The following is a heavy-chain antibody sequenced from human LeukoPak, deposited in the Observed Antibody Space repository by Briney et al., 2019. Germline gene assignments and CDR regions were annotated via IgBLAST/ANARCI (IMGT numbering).Heavy chain of an antibody. CDR3: ARVQVNDYL. CDR1: GGSFSGYY. D-gene: IGHD1-1*01. Sequence: SETLSLTCAVYGGSFSGYYWTWIHQPPGKGLELIGEINHSGSTNYNPSLKSRVTISVDTSKNQFSLKLSSVTAADTAVYYCARVQVNDYLWSQGTLVSVSS. V-gene: IGHV4-34*01. CDR2: INHSGST. J-gene: IGHJ5*02.